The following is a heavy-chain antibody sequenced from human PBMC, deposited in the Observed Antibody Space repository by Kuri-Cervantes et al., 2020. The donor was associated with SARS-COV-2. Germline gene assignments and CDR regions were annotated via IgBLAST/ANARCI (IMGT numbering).Heavy chain of an antibody. J-gene: IGHJ6*02. D-gene: IGHD4-17*01. CDR2: ISISSSYT. CDR1: GFTFSDYY. CDR3: ARENRMTTVTHYYYYGMDV. Sequence: GGSLRLSCAASGFTFSDYYMSWIRQAPGKGLEWVSYISISSSYTNYADSVKGRFTISRDNAKTSLYLQMNSLRAEDTAVYYCARENRMTTVTHYYYYGMDVWGQGTTVTVSS. V-gene: IGHV3-11*05.